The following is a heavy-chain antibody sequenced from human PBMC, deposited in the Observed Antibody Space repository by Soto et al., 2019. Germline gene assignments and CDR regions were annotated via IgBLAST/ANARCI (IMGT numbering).Heavy chain of an antibody. J-gene: IGHJ3*02. CDR3: ARVGMGSSSWYKYGSSTHDAFDI. CDR1: GFTFSSYS. D-gene: IGHD6-13*01. CDR2: ISSSSSTI. V-gene: IGHV3-48*02. Sequence: LRLSCAASGFTFSSYSMNWVRQGPGKGLEWVSYISSSSSTIYYADSVKGRFTISRDNAKNSLYLQMNSLRDEDTAVYYCARVGMGSSSWYKYGSSTHDAFDIWGQGTMVTV.